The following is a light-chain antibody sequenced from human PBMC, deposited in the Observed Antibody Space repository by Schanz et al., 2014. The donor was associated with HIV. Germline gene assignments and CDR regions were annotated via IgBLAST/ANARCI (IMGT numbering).Light chain of an antibody. CDR1: SSDVGGYYY. CDR2: EVS. V-gene: IGLV2-8*01. J-gene: IGLJ3*02. CDR3: CSYAGNTTWV. Sequence: QSALTQPPSASGSPGQSVNISCTGTSSDVGGYYYVSWYQQHPGKAPKLMIYEVSKRPSGVPDRFSGSKSGNTASLTVSGLQAEDEADYHCCSYAGNTTWVFGGGTKLTVL.